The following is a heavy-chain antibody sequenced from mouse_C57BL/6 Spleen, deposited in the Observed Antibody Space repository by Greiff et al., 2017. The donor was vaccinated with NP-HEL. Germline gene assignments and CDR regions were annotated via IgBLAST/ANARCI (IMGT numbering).Heavy chain of an antibody. CDR1: GYTFTSYW. J-gene: IGHJ1*03. CDR3: ARDYEYDEGWYFDV. Sequence: VQLQQPGAELVKPGASVKMSCKASGYTFTSYWITWVKQRPGQGLEWIGDIYPGSGSTNYNEKFKSKATLTVDTSSSTAYMQLSSLTSEDSAVYYCARDYEYDEGWYFDVWGTGTTVTVSS. D-gene: IGHD2-4*01. V-gene: IGHV1-55*01. CDR2: IYPGSGST.